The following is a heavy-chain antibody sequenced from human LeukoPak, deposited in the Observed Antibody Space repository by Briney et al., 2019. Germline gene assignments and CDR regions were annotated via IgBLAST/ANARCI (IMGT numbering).Heavy chain of an antibody. Sequence: SETLSLTCTVSGYSISSGYYWGWIRQPPGKGLEWIGSIYHSGSTYYNPSLKSRVTISVDTSKNQFSLKLSSVTAADTAVYYCARESVAGIKFWEYYFDYWGQGTLVTVSS. CDR1: GYSISSGYY. CDR3: ARESVAGIKFWEYYFDY. CDR2: IYHSGST. V-gene: IGHV4-38-2*02. J-gene: IGHJ4*02. D-gene: IGHD6-19*01.